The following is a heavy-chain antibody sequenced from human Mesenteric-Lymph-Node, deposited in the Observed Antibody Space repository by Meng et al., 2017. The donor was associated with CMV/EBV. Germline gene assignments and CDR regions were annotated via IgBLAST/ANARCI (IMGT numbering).Heavy chain of an antibody. CDR2: TRFDGTKK. J-gene: IGHJ4*02. Sequence: GGSLRLSCAASGFNFKNYDMHWVRQVPGKGLEWVAFTRFDGTKKYYAGSVKGRFTVSRDNSKNTLYMQMNSLRPEDTATYFCAKDKGLRYLEWSVVRGQGTLVTVSS. CDR1: GFNFKNYD. CDR3: AKDKGLRYLEWSVV. D-gene: IGHD3-3*01. V-gene: IGHV3-30*02.